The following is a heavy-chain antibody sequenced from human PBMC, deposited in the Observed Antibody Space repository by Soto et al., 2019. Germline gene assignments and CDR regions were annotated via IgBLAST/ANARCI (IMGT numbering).Heavy chain of an antibody. D-gene: IGHD4-4*01. J-gene: IGHJ5*02. Sequence: SVKVSCKASGGTFSSYAISWVRQAPGQGLEWMGGIIPIFGTANYAQKFQGRVTITADESTSTAYMELSSLRSEDMAVYYCARGVAYSNSNWFDPWGQGTLVTVSS. CDR3: ARGVAYSNSNWFDP. CDR1: GGTFSSYA. V-gene: IGHV1-69*13. CDR2: IIPIFGTA.